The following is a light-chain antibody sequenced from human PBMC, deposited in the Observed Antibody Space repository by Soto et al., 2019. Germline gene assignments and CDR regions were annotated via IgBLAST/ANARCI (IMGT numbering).Light chain of an antibody. CDR3: RSYTPGSTTPVV. CDR2: DVS. CDR1: SSDVGGHNS. V-gene: IGLV2-14*03. Sequence: QSALTQPASVSGSPGQSITISCTGTSSDVGGHNSVSWYQQHPGKAPKLMIYDVSSRPSGVSNRFSGSKSGNTASLTISGLKAEDEDDYHCRSYTPGSTTPVVFGGGTKLTVL. J-gene: IGLJ2*01.